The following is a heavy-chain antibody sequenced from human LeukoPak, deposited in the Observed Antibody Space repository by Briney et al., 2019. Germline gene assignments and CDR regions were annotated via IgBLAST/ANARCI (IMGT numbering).Heavy chain of an antibody. CDR2: ISYDGSDK. J-gene: IGHJ4*02. CDR1: GFTFSSSG. D-gene: IGHD6-19*01. CDR3: ATDPVPGIAVAPGD. Sequence: GGSLTLSCAASGFTFSSSGMHWVRQAPGKGLEWVALISYDGSDKYYADSVKGRFTISRDNSKNTFYLQMNSLRVEDTAVYFCATDPVPGIAVAPGDWGQGTLVTVSS. V-gene: IGHV3-30*03.